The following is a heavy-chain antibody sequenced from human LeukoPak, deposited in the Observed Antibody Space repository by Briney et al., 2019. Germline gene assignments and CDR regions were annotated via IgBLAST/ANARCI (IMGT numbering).Heavy chain of an antibody. Sequence: ASVKVSCKASGGTFISYAISWVRQAPGQGLEWMGRIIPIFGIANYAQKFQGRVTITADKSTSIAYMELSSLRSEDTAVYYCARVSGGNLDYWGQGTLVTVSS. CDR3: ARVSGGNLDY. CDR2: IIPIFGIA. D-gene: IGHD4-23*01. CDR1: GGTFISYA. V-gene: IGHV1-69*04. J-gene: IGHJ4*02.